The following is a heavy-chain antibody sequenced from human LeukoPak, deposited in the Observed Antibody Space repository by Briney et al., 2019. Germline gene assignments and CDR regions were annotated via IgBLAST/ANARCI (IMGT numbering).Heavy chain of an antibody. Sequence: SETLSLTCTVSGDSISSYYCSWIRQPPGKGLEWIEYIYYSGTTNYNPSLKSRVTIAVDTSKNQFSLKLSSVTAADTAVYYCARHSSLAHFDHWGQGSLVTVSS. V-gene: IGHV4-59*01. CDR1: GDSISSYY. CDR2: IYYSGTT. CDR3: ARHSSLAHFDH. J-gene: IGHJ4*02.